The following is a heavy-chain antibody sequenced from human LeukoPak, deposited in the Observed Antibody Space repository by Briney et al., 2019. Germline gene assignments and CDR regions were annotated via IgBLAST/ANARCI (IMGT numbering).Heavy chain of an antibody. J-gene: IGHJ3*02. V-gene: IGHV3-23*01. CDR3: AKDPGVVVPAANDAFDI. D-gene: IGHD2-2*01. CDR2: ISGSGGST. Sequence: GGSLRLSCAASGFTFSSYAMSWVRQAPGKGLEWVSAISGSGGSTYYAGSVKGRFTISRDNSENTLYLQMNSLRAEDTAVYYCAKDPGVVVPAANDAFDIWGQGTMVTVSS. CDR1: GFTFSSYA.